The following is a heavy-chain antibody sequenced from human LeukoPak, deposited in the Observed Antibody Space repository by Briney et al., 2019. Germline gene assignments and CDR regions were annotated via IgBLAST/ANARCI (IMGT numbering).Heavy chain of an antibody. V-gene: IGHV1-2*02. CDR3: ASYALDYYDSSGPN. CDR1: GYTFTGYY. Sequence: ASVKVSCKASGYTFTGYYMHWVRQAPGQGLEWMGWVNPNSGGTNYAQKFQGRVTMTRDTSISTAYVELSRLRSDDTAVYYCASYALDYYDSSGPNWGQGTLVTVSS. J-gene: IGHJ4*02. D-gene: IGHD3-22*01. CDR2: VNPNSGGT.